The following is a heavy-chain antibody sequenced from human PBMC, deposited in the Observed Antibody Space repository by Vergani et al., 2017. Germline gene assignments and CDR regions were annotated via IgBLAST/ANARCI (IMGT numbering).Heavy chain of an antibody. Sequence: QVKLQESGPGLVKPSETLSLTCTVSGASVNSYYWCWIRQAPGKGLEWMGYVSFRGDTLYDPSVKGRMTISLNTSSNHFALFLTSGTAADTAVYYCARSRIYYGAGSPDYWGQGTLVTVSS. CDR3: ARSRIYYGAGSPDY. V-gene: IGHV4-59*02. CDR2: VSFRGDT. D-gene: IGHD3-10*01. J-gene: IGHJ4*02. CDR1: GASVNSYY.